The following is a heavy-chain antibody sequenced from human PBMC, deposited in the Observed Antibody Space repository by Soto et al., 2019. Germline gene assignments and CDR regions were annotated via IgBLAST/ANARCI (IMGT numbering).Heavy chain of an antibody. CDR3: ARGLIVWFGELSRRGGYYYYMDV. Sequence: QVQLQQWGAGLLKPSETLSLTCAVYGGSFSGYQWSWIRQTPGKGLEWIGEINDSGNINYNPSLKRQVTILVDTAKKQISLKLSSVTAADTAVYYCARGLIVWFGELSRRGGYYYYMDVWGKGTTVTVSS. J-gene: IGHJ6*03. D-gene: IGHD3-10*01. CDR2: INDSGNI. V-gene: IGHV4-34*01. CDR1: GGSFSGYQ.